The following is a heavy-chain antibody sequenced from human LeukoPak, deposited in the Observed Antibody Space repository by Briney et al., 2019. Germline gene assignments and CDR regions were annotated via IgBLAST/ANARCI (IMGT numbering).Heavy chain of an antibody. J-gene: IGHJ4*02. CDR1: GYTFTNYG. V-gene: IGHV1-46*01. CDR2: INPSGGST. D-gene: IGHD5-18*01. CDR3: ARERTWIQLWSLGY. Sequence: ASVKVSCKASGYTFTNYGISWVRQAPGQGLEWMGIINPSGGSTSYAQKFQGRVTMTRDMSTSTVYMELSSLRSEDTAVYYCARERTWIQLWSLGYWGQGTLVTVSS.